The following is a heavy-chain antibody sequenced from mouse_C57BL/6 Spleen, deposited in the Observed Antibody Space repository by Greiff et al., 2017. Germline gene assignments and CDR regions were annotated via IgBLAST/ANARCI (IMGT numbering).Heavy chain of an antibody. V-gene: IGHV1-69*01. J-gene: IGHJ4*01. D-gene: IGHD2-1*01. Sequence: QVQLQQPGAELVMPGASVKLSCKASGYTFTSYWMHWVKQRPGQGLEWIGEIDPSDSYTNYNQKFKGKSTLTVDKSSSTAYMQRSSLTSEDSAVYYCASRIYYGNYAMDYWGQGTSVTVSS. CDR2: IDPSDSYT. CDR1: GYTFTSYW. CDR3: ASRIYYGNYAMDY.